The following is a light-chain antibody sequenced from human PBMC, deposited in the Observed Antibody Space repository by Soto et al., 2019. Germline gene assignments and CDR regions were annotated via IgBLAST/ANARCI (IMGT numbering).Light chain of an antibody. V-gene: IGLV2-14*03. J-gene: IGLJ2*01. CDR2: DIN. CDR3: SSYTSSSTLG. Sequence: QSALTQPASVSGSPGQSITIPCTGTSSDIGGYNYVSWYQQYPDKAPKLMIYDINKRPSGVSNRFSGSKSGNTASLTISGIQAEDEADYYCSSYTSSSTLGFGGGTKLTVL. CDR1: SSDIGGYNY.